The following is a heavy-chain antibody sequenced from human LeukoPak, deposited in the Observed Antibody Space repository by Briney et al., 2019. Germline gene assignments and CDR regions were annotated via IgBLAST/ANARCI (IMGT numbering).Heavy chain of an antibody. CDR1: GFTFSSYE. J-gene: IGHJ4*02. V-gene: IGHV3-48*03. D-gene: IGHD3-22*01. Sequence: TGGSLRLSCAASGFTFSSYEMNWVRQAPGKGLEWVSYISSSGSTIYYADSVKGRFTISRDNAKNSLYLQMNSLRAEDTAVYYCARGSVYYYDSSGHWGYWGQGTLVTVSS. CDR2: ISSSGSTI. CDR3: ARGSVYYYDSSGHWGY.